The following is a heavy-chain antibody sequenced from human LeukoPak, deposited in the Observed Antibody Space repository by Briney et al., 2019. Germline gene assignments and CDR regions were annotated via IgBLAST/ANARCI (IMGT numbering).Heavy chain of an antibody. CDR2: ISYDGSNK. V-gene: IGHV3-30*15. D-gene: IGHD3-22*01. J-gene: IGHJ4*02. CDR3: ARNRREGTSGYYDY. Sequence: GRSLRLSCAASGFTFSSYAMHWVRQAPGKGLEWVAVISYDGSNKYYADSVKGRFTISRDDSKNTLYLQMGSLRAEDMGVYYCARNRREGTSGYYDYWGQGALVTVSS. CDR1: GFTFSSYA.